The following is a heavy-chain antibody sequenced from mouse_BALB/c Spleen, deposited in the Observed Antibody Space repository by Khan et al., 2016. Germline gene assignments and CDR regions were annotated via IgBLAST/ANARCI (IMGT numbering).Heavy chain of an antibody. CDR3: TRGDY. Sequence: EVELVESGGGLVQPGGSRKLSCAASGFTFSRFGMHWVRQTPEKGLEWVAFISSGSSTIYYTDTLKGRFTISRDNPKYALLLQMTSLRSEDTAMYYCTRGDYWGQGTTLTVSS. CDR1: GFTFSRFG. V-gene: IGHV5-17*02. J-gene: IGHJ2*01. CDR2: ISSGSSTI.